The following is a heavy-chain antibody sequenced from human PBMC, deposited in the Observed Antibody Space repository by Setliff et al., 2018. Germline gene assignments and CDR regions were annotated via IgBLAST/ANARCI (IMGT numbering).Heavy chain of an antibody. V-gene: IGHV1-69-2*01. CDR3: VTTSPYYYDTSPIGGVFDI. CDR2: VDPEDGET. J-gene: IGHJ3*02. D-gene: IGHD3-22*01. CDR1: GYTFSDYY. Sequence: GASVKVSCKTSGYTFSDYYIYWVQEAPGKGLEWVGLVDPEDGETTYAERFRGRVTITADTSTDTTYMELRNLRSDDTAIYYCVTTSPYYYDTSPIGGVFDIWGQGTLVTVSS.